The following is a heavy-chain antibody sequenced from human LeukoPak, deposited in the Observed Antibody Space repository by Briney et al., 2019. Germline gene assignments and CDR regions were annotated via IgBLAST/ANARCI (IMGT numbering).Heavy chain of an antibody. CDR1: GFTVSSNY. CDR2: IYSGGST. CDR3: ARAVVVPAAMEGTFDY. Sequence: PGGSLRLSXAASGFTVSSNYMSWVRQAPGKGLEWVSVIYSGGSTYYADSVKGRFTISRDNSKNTLYLQMNSLRAEDTAVYYCARAVVVPAAMEGTFDYWGQGTLVTVSS. D-gene: IGHD2-2*01. J-gene: IGHJ4*02. V-gene: IGHV3-66*02.